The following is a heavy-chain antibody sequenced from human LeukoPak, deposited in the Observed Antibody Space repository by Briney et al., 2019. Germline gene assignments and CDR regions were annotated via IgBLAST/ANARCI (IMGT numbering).Heavy chain of an antibody. CDR2: IYYSGST. CDR1: GGSISSYY. D-gene: IGHD3-3*01. V-gene: IGHV4-59*01. Sequence: SETLSLTCTVSGGSISSYYWSWIRQPPGKGLEWIGYIYYSGSTNYNPSLKSRVTISVDTSKNQFSLKLSSVTAADTAVYYCARVPYDFWSSFWFDPWGQGTLVTVSS. CDR3: ARVPYDFWSSFWFDP. J-gene: IGHJ5*02.